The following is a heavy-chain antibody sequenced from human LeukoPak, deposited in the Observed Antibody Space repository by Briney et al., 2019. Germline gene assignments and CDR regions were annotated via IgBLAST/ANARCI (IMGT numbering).Heavy chain of an antibody. Sequence: SETLSLTCTVSGGSISSSSYYWGWIRQPPGKGLEWIGSIYYSGSTYYNPSLKSRVTISVDTSKNQFSLQLNSVTPEDTAVYYCARQRRRGSSWYGNWFDPWGQGTLVTVSS. CDR2: IYYSGST. CDR3: ARQRRRGSSWYGNWFDP. V-gene: IGHV4-39*01. D-gene: IGHD6-13*01. J-gene: IGHJ5*02. CDR1: GGSISSSSYY.